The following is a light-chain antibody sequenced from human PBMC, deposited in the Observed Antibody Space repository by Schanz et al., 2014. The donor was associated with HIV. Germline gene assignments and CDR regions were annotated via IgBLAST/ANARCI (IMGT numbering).Light chain of an antibody. J-gene: IGLJ2*01. Sequence: QSALTQPASVSGSPGQSITISCTGTSIGAGGYNYVSWYQQHPGKAPKLMIYDVNDRPSGVSNRFSGSKSGNTASLTVSGLQAEDEADYYCSSYAGSNNPVFGGGTKLTVL. CDR2: DVN. CDR1: SIGAGGYNY. V-gene: IGLV2-14*03. CDR3: SSYAGSNNPV.